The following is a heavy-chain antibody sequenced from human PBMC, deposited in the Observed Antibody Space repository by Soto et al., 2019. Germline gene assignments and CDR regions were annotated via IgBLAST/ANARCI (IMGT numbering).Heavy chain of an antibody. CDR3: AKGVDYYYYYGMDV. CDR1: GFTFSSYG. Sequence: GGSLRLSCAASGFTFSSYGMSWVRQSPGKGLEWVSAISGSGGSTYYADSVKGRFTISRDNSKNTLYLQMNSLRAEDTAVYYCAKGVDYYYYYGMDVWGQGTTVTVSS. D-gene: IGHD3-9*01. CDR2: ISGSGGST. V-gene: IGHV3-23*01. J-gene: IGHJ6*02.